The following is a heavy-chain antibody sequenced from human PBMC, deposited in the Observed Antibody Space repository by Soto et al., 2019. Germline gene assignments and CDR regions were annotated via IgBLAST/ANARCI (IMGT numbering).Heavy chain of an antibody. CDR1: GGSLTTGDYY. V-gene: IGHV4-30-4*01. Sequence: QVQLQESGPGLAKPSQTLSLICTVSGGSLTTGDYYWTWIRQSTGEGLEWIGYISRSGNIFYNPSLKSRNTISLDTSKDQFSLKLNSVTAADTAVYYCARGNDYVYFYDYWGQGTLVTVSS. CDR2: ISRSGNI. J-gene: IGHJ4*02. CDR3: ARGNDYVYFYDY. D-gene: IGHD4-17*01.